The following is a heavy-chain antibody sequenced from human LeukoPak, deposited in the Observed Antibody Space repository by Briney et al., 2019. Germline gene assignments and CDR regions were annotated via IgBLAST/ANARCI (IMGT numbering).Heavy chain of an antibody. V-gene: IGHV3-7*03. CDR2: IKQDGSEK. D-gene: IGHD2-21*02. J-gene: IGHJ4*02. Sequence: GGSLRLSCAASGFTVSSNYMSWVRQAPGKGPEWVAKIKQDGSEKYYVDSVKGRFTISRGNAKNSVYLQMNSLRAEDTAVYYCARLTPVFRGGDCFTLDYWGQGTLVTVSS. CDR1: GFTVSSNY. CDR3: ARLTPVFRGGDCFTLDY.